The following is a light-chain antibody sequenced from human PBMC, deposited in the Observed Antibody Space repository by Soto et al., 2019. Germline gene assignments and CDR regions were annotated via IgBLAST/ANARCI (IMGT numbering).Light chain of an antibody. V-gene: IGLV2-14*01. CDR1: SSDVGGYNY. J-gene: IGLJ2*01. Sequence: SVLTQPASVSGSPGQSITISCTGTSSDVGGYNYVSWYQQHPGKAPKLMIYAVSNRPSGVSNRFSGSKSGNTASLTISGLQAEDEADYYCSSYTSSSTVVFGGGTKLTVL. CDR3: SSYTSSSTVV. CDR2: AVS.